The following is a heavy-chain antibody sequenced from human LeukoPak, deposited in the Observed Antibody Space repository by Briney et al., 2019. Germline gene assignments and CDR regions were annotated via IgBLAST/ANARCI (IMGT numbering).Heavy chain of an antibody. J-gene: IGHJ6*03. D-gene: IGHD6-19*01. CDR2: IRFDGSNT. V-gene: IGHV3-30*02. CDR3: SKVGGIVLAVSYYMDV. Sequence: GGSLRLSCEASGFTFRNYDMYWVRQAPGKGLEWVAFIRFDGSNTHYGDSVKGRFTISRDNSKNTLYLQMNSLRVEDSALYYCSKVGGIVLAVSYYMDVWGEGATVTVS. CDR1: GFTFRNYD.